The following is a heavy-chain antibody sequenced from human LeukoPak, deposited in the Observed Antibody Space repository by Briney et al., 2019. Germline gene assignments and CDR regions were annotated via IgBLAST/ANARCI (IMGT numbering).Heavy chain of an antibody. J-gene: IGHJ4*02. Sequence: GGSLRLSCAASGFTVSSNYMSWVRQAPGKGLEWVAVISYDGSNKYYADSVKGRFTISRDNSKNTLYLQMNSLRAEDTAVYYCGIGSSWYFGYYWGQGTLVTVSS. CDR2: ISYDGSNK. D-gene: IGHD6-13*01. V-gene: IGHV3-30-3*01. CDR3: GIGSSWYFGYY. CDR1: GFTVSSNY.